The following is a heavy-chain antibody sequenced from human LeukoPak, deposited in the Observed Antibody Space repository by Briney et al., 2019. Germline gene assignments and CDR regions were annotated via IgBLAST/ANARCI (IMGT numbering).Heavy chain of an antibody. V-gene: IGHV4-30-4*01. D-gene: IGHD3-22*01. CDR2: IYYSGST. Sequence: SETLSLTCTVSGGSISSGDYYWSWIRQPPGKGLEWIGYIYYSGSTNYNPSLKSRVTISVDTSKNQFSLKLSSVTAADTAVYYCARELYYYDSSGYSWGQGTLVTVSS. CDR3: ARELYYYDSSGYS. CDR1: GGSISSGDYY. J-gene: IGHJ4*02.